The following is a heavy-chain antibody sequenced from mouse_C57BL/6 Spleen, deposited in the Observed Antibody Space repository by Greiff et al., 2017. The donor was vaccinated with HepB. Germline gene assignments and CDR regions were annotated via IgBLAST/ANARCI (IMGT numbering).Heavy chain of an antibody. CDR2: ISYDGSN. CDR1: GYSITSGYY. V-gene: IGHV3-6*01. CDR3: AREGNYYGSSYGYAMDY. D-gene: IGHD1-1*01. Sequence: VQLQQSGPGLVKPSQSLSLTCSVTGYSITSGYYWNWIRQFPGNKLEWMGYISYDGSNNYNPSLKNRISITRDTSKNQFFLKLNSVTTEDTATYYCAREGNYYGSSYGYAMDYWGQGTSVTVSS. J-gene: IGHJ4*01.